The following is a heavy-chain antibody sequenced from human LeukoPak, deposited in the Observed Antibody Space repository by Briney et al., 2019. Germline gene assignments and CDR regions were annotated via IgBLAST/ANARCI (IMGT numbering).Heavy chain of an antibody. D-gene: IGHD2-2*01. V-gene: IGHV3-21*01. CDR3: ARSYCSSTSCYAGGYYYYYGMDV. J-gene: IGHJ6*02. CDR2: ISSSSSYI. CDR1: GFTFSSYS. Sequence: GGSLRLSCAASGFTFSSYSMNWVRQAPGKGPEWVSSISSSSSYIYYADSVKGRFTISRDNAKNSLYLQMNSLRAEDTAVYYCARSYCSSTSCYAGGYYYYYGMDVWGQGTTVTVSS.